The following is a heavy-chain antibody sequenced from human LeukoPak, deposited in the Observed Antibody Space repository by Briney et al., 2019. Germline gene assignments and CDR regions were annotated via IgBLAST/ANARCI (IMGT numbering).Heavy chain of an antibody. CDR1: GYSISSGYY. V-gene: IGHV4-38-2*01. J-gene: IGHJ4*02. CDR2: IYHSGST. D-gene: IGHD3-22*01. CDR3: ALRDSSGYPAYLDY. Sequence: SETLSLTCAVSGYSISSGYYWGWIRQPPGKGREGSGSIYHSGSTYYNPSLMSRVTISVDTSKNQFSLTLSSVTAADTAVYYCALRDSSGYPAYLDYWGQGTLVTVSS.